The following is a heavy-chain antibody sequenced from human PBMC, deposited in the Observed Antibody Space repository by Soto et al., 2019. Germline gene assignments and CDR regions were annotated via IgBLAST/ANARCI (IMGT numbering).Heavy chain of an antibody. V-gene: IGHV1-18*04. CDR2: ISAYNGNT. CDR1: GYTFTSSY. CDR3: ARMPLPRTRPVTPYFDY. D-gene: IGHD4-17*01. Sequence: ASVKVSCKASGYTFTSSYIHWVRQAPGQGLEWMGWISAYNGNTNYAQKLQGRVTMTTDTSTSTAYMELRSLGSDDTAVYYCARMPLPRTRPVTPYFDYWGQGTLVTVSS. J-gene: IGHJ4*02.